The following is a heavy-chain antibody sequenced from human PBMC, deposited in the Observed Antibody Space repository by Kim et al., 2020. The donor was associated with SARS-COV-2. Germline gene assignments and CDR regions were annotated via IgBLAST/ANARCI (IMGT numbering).Heavy chain of an antibody. J-gene: IGHJ2*01. CDR2: ISGSGGST. CDR1: GFTFSSYA. V-gene: IGHV3-23*01. CDR3: AKDSQKIGRRFYYASYWYSDP. D-gene: IGHD3-10*01. Sequence: GGSLRLSCAASGFTFSSYAMSWVRQAPGKGLEWVSAISGSGGSTYYADSVKGRFTISRDNSKNTLYLQMNSLRAEDTAVYYCAKDSQKIGRRFYYASYWYSDPWGLGTLVTASS.